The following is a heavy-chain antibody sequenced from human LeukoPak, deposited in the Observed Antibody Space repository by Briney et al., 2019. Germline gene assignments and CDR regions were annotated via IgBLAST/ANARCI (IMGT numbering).Heavy chain of an antibody. D-gene: IGHD3-3*02. CDR1: GFTFSSYA. V-gene: IGHV3-30*04. CDR2: ISYDGSNK. J-gene: IGHJ4*02. CDR3: ARRILLQYYFDY. Sequence: GGSLRLSCAASGFTFSSYAMHWVRQAPGKGLEWVAVISYDGSNKYYADSVKGRFTISRDNSKNTLYLQMNSLRAEVTAVYYCARRILLQYYFDYWGQGTLVTVSS.